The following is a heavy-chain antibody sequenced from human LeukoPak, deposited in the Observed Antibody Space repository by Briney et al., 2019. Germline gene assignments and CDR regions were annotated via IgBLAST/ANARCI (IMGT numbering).Heavy chain of an antibody. J-gene: IGHJ6*02. Sequence: GGSLRLSCAASGFTFSGYDMSWVRQAPGKGLEWVSYTSSSSSTIYYADSVKSRFTISRDNAKNSLYLQMNSPRAVDTAVYYCARLRYYGMDVWGQGTTVTVSS. CDR3: ARLRYYGMDV. CDR1: GFTFSGYD. V-gene: IGHV3-48*04. CDR2: TSSSSSTI.